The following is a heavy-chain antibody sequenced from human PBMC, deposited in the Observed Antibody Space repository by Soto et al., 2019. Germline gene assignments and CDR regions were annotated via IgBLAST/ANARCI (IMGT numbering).Heavy chain of an antibody. CDR3: AKIYSHLGELSLFIRTDYYYYMDV. Sequence: EVQLLESGGGLVQPGGSLRLSCAASGFTFSSYAMSWVRQAPGKGLEWVSAISGSGGSTYYADSVKGRFTISRDNSKNTLYLQMNSLRAEDTAVYYCAKIYSHLGELSLFIRTDYYYYMDVWGKGTTVTVSS. V-gene: IGHV3-23*01. CDR1: GFTFSSYA. J-gene: IGHJ6*03. D-gene: IGHD3-16*02. CDR2: ISGSGGST.